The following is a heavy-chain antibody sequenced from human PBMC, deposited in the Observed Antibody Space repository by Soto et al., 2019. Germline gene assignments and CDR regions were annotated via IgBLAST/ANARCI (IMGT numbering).Heavy chain of an antibody. V-gene: IGHV3-30-3*01. CDR1: GFTFSSYA. CDR2: ISDDGSNR. J-gene: IGHJ5*02. Sequence: GGSLRLSCAASGFTFSSYAMHWVRQAPGKGLEGVAVISDDGSNRYYAESVKGRFTISRDNSKNTLYLQMNSLRAEDTAVYYWAGGGTRVFKAIAAWGRGALVTVSS. CDR3: AGGGTRVFKAIAA. D-gene: IGHD2-21*01.